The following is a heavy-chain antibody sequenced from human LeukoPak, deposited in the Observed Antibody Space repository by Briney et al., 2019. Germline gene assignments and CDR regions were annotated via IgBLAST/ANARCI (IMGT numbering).Heavy chain of an antibody. J-gene: IGHJ1*01. Sequence: SSETLSLTCRVGGFHVTGDYYWAWIRQAPGKGPQWIGSVYHGGATFYNPSLESRVTLSVDTSRNQFSLRLNSVSATDTALYYCARGAYYSFWSDSAGRAEYLQIWGQGILVTVSS. CDR2: VYHGGAT. CDR1: GFHVTGDYY. V-gene: IGHV4-38-2*02. D-gene: IGHD3-3*01. CDR3: ARGAYYSFWSDSAGRAEYLQI.